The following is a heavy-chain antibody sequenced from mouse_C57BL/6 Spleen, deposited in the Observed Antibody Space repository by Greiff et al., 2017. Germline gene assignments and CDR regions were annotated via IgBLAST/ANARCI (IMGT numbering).Heavy chain of an antibody. Sequence: QVQLQQSGAELVRPGTSVKVSCKASGYAFTNYLIEWVKQRPGQGLEWIGVINPGSGGTNYNEKFKGKATLTADKSSSTAYMQLSSLTSEDSAVYFCARSDYGGYFDVWGTGTTVTVSS. V-gene: IGHV1-54*01. CDR3: ARSDYGGYFDV. D-gene: IGHD1-1*02. CDR2: INPGSGGT. J-gene: IGHJ1*03. CDR1: GYAFTNYL.